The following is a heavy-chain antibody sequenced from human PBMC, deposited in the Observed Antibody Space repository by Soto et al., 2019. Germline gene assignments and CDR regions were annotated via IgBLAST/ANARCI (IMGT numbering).Heavy chain of an antibody. CDR2: IYPGDSDA. J-gene: IGHJ4*02. Sequence: PGESLKISCKSSGYSFTDYWIGWVRQMPGKGLEGMGIIYPGDSDARYSPSFQGQVTISVDTSINTAFLRWNSLTAPDTAMYYCARQADYNILTGYFYYFDYWGQGSLVTVSS. CDR3: ARQADYNILTGYFYYFDY. CDR1: GYSFTDYW. V-gene: IGHV5-51*01. D-gene: IGHD3-9*01.